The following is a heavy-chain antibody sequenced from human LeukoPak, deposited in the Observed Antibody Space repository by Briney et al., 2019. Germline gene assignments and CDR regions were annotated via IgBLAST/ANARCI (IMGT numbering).Heavy chain of an antibody. V-gene: IGHV4-34*01. CDR1: GGSFSGYY. J-gene: IGHJ1*01. CDR3: ARDAAAVLH. Sequence: PSETLSLTCAVYGGSFSGYYWSWIRQPPGKGLEWIGEINHSGSTNYNPSLKSRVTISVDTSKNQFSLKLSSVTAADTAVYYCARDAAAVLHWGQGTLVTVSS. D-gene: IGHD6-13*01. CDR2: INHSGST.